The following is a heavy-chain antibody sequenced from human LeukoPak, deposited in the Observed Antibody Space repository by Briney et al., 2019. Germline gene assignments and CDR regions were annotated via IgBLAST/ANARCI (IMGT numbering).Heavy chain of an antibody. J-gene: IGHJ4*02. CDR2: LNPNSGVT. CDR1: GYTFTGYY. D-gene: IGHD3-3*01. V-gene: IGHV1-2*06. Sequence: GASVKVSCKASGYTFTGYYMHWVRQAPGQGLEWMGRLNPNSGVTNFARRLQGRVTMTRDTSISTAYMELSSLRSDDTAVYYCARGDYDFWSGPFSYWGQGTLVTVSS. CDR3: ARGDYDFWSGPFSY.